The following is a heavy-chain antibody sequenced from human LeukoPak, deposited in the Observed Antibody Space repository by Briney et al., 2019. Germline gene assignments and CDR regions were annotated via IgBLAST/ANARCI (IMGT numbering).Heavy chain of an antibody. V-gene: IGHV3-9*01. D-gene: IGHD6-6*01. CDR1: GFTFDDYA. J-gene: IGHJ4*02. CDR3: AKDIAAREKGCFVY. Sequence: GRSLRLSCAASGFTFDDYAMHWVRQAPGKGLEWVSGISWNSGSIGYADSVKGRFTISRDNAKNSLYLQMNSLRAEDTALYYCAKDIAAREKGCFVYWGQGTLVTVSS. CDR2: ISWNSGSI.